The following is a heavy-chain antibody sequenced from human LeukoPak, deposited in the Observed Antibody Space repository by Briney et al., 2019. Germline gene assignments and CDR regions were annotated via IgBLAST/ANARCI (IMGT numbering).Heavy chain of an antibody. V-gene: IGHV3-23*01. J-gene: IGHJ5*02. CDR1: GFTFSTSA. CDR3: AKGRTGWFDP. Sequence: GGSLRLSCAASGFTFSTSAMSWARQAPGKGLEWVSGISGSGGSTYYADSVKGRFTITRDNSKNTVYLQMNSLRVEDTAVYYCAKGRTGWFDPWGQGTLVTVSS. CDR2: ISGSGGST. D-gene: IGHD3/OR15-3a*01.